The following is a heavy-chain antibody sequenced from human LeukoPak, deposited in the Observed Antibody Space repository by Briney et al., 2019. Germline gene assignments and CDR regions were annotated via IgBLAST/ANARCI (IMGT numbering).Heavy chain of an antibody. CDR3: AFPTIAAAGRDGFDF. D-gene: IGHD6-13*01. CDR1: GFTFSSWW. Sequence: GGSLRLSCAASGFTFSSWWMSWVRQAPGKGLEWVANIKQDGSEEYYVDSVKGRFTISRDNAENSLYLQMNSLRAEDTAVYYCAFPTIAAAGRDGFDFWGQGTLVTVSS. V-gene: IGHV3-7*05. J-gene: IGHJ4*02. CDR2: IKQDGSEE.